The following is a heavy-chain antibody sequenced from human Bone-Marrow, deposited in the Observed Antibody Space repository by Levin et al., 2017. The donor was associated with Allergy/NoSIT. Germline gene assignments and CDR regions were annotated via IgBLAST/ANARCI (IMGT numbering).Heavy chain of an antibody. Sequence: ASVKVSCKASGVTFNTYAITWVRQAPGQGLEWMGGIVPMFTTTNYAQKFQDRVTITADESTSTAYMELSSLTFEDTAIYYCARGLVGASLDDWGQGTLVTVSS. V-gene: IGHV1-69*13. J-gene: IGHJ4*02. CDR1: GVTFNTYA. CDR3: ARGLVGASLDD. CDR2: IVPMFTTT. D-gene: IGHD1-26*01.